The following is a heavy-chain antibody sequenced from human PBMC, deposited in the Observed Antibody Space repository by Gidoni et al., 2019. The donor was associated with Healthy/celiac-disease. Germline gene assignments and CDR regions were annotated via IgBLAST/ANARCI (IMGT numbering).Heavy chain of an antibody. D-gene: IGHD5-18*01. J-gene: IGHJ3*02. CDR3: AKKEYPGGYSYGETSDAFDI. Sequence: QVQLVESGGGVVQPGRSLRLSCAASGFTFSRYGMLWVRQAPGKGLEWVAVISYDGSNKYYADSVKGRFTISRDNSKNTLYLQMNSLRAEDTAVYYCAKKEYPGGYSYGETSDAFDIWGQGTMVTVSS. CDR1: GFTFSRYG. CDR2: ISYDGSNK. V-gene: IGHV3-30*18.